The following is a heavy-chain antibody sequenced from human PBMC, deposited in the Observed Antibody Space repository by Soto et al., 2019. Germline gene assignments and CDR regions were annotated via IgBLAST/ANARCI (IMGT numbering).Heavy chain of an antibody. J-gene: IGHJ4*02. CDR2: MFYRGTT. CDR1: GASITSGNYY. CDR3: ATHPSLYRHLEF. D-gene: IGHD1-1*01. V-gene: IGHV4-39*01. Sequence: QLQLQESGPRLVKPSETLSLICSVSGASITSGNYYWAWIRQPPGKGLEWIGSMFYRGTTHYNSSRETRVSISADTAKHQISLNLNSVTAADTAIYFCATHPSLYRHLEFWRQGILVTVSS.